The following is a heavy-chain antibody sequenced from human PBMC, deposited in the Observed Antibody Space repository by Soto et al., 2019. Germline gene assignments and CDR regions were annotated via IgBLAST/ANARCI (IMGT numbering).Heavy chain of an antibody. CDR3: ARSVGGGWFDP. CDR1: GGSISSYY. D-gene: IGHD3-10*01. V-gene: IGHV4-59*01. Sequence: QVQLQESGPGLVKPSETLSLTCTVSGGSISSYYWSWIRQPPGKGLEWIGYIYYSGSTNYNPSLKSRVPISVDTSRNQFSLKLSSVTAADTAVYYCARSVGGGWFDPWGQGTLVTVSS. J-gene: IGHJ5*02. CDR2: IYYSGST.